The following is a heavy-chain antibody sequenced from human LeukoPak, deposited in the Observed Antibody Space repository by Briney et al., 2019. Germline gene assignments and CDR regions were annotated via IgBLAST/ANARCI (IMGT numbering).Heavy chain of an antibody. J-gene: IGHJ4*02. CDR1: GGTFSSYA. CDR3: AREGSIRYCSSTSCYHWFNLYYFDY. CDR2: IIPIFGTA. D-gene: IGHD2-2*01. Sequence: GSSVKVSCKASGGTFSSYAISWVRQAPGQGLEWMGGIIPIFGTANYAQKFQGRVTITADESTSTAYMELSSLRSEDTAVYYCAREGSIRYCSSTSCYHWFNLYYFDYWGQGTLVTVSS. V-gene: IGHV1-69*01.